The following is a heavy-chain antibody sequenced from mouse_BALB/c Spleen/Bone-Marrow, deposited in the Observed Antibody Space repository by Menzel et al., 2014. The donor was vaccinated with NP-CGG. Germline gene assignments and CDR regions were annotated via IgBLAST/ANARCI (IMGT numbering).Heavy chain of an antibody. D-gene: IGHD1-2*01. CDR2: IYPGDGST. CDR1: GYTFTSYY. V-gene: IGHV1S56*01. CDR3: ARTTAWYFDV. J-gene: IGHJ1*01. Sequence: QVQLQQSGPELVKPGASVKMSCKASGYTFTSYYIHWVKQRPGQGLEWIGRIYPGDGSTKYNEKFKGKTTLTADKSSSTAYMLRSSLSSEDSAIYSCARTTAWYFDVWGAGTTVTVSS.